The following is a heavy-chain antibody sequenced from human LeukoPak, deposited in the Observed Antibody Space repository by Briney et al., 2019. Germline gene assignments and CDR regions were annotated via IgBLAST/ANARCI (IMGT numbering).Heavy chain of an antibody. CDR3: AKYGPGSGSYSTSWYFHQ. D-gene: IGHD1-26*01. Sequence: SETLSLTCAVYGGSFSDYYWTWIRQSPGKGLEWIGEINHSGRTNYNPSLESRVTISLDTSKNQFSLKLNSVTGADTAVYYCAKYGPGSGSYSTSWYFHQWGQGTLVTVSS. J-gene: IGHJ4*02. V-gene: IGHV4-34*01. CDR2: INHSGRT. CDR1: GGSFSDYY.